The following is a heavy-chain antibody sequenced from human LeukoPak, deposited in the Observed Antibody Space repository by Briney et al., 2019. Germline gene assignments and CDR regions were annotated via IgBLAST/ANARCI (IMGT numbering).Heavy chain of an antibody. J-gene: IGHJ4*02. CDR1: GFTFSSYG. Sequence: GGTLRLSCAASGFTFSSYGMSWVRQAPGKGLEWVSAISGSGGSTYYADSVKGRFTISRDNSKNTLYLQMNSLRAEDTAVYYCAKDRSIGTYYTFDHWGQGTLVTVSS. D-gene: IGHD1-26*01. CDR3: AKDRSIGTYYTFDH. CDR2: ISGSGGST. V-gene: IGHV3-23*01.